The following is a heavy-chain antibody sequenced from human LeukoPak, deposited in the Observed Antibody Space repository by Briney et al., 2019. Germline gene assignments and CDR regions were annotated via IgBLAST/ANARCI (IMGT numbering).Heavy chain of an antibody. J-gene: IGHJ4*02. CDR1: GYTFTGYY. Sequence: ASAKVSCKASGYTFTGYYMHWVRQAPGQGREWMGWINPNSGGTNYAQKFQGWVTMTRDTSISTAYMELSRLRSDDTAVYYCARETSSDSFDYWGQGTLVTVSS. CDR3: ARETSSDSFDY. D-gene: IGHD3-22*01. V-gene: IGHV1-2*04. CDR2: INPNSGGT.